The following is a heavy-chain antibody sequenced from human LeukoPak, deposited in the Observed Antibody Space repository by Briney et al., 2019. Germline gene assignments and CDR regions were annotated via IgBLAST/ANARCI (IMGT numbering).Heavy chain of an antibody. Sequence: SLRLSXAASGFTFNNAWMSWVRQAPGKGLEWVGRIKSKAAGGKIDYAAPVKVRFSISRDDSKNTLYLQMNSLKTDDTAMYFCYREGVYSCWGQGTLVTVSS. D-gene: IGHD5/OR15-5a*01. CDR2: IKSKAAGGKI. V-gene: IGHV3-15*01. CDR1: GFTFNNAW. J-gene: IGHJ4*02. CDR3: YREGVYSC.